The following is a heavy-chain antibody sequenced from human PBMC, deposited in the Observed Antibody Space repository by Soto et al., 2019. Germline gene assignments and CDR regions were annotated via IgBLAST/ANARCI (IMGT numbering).Heavy chain of an antibody. D-gene: IGHD6-19*01. V-gene: IGHV1-18*04. Sequence: ASVKVSCKASGYTFTSYGISWVRQAPGQGLEWMGWISAYNGNTNYAQKLQGRVTMTTDTSTSTAYMELRSLRSDDTAVYYCARDIAVAGKTYYGMDVWGQGTTVTVSS. CDR3: ARDIAVAGKTYYGMDV. CDR1: GYTFTSYG. J-gene: IGHJ6*02. CDR2: ISAYNGNT.